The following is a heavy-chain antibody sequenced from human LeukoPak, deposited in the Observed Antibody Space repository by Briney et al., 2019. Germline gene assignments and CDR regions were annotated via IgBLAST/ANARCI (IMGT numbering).Heavy chain of an antibody. V-gene: IGHV1-46*01. CDR3: ARENYDFWSGYSLKSAFDI. CDR2: INPSGGST. Sequence: GASVKVSCKASGYTFTSYYMHWVRQAPGQVLEWMGIINPSGGSTSYAQKFQGRVTMTRDMSTSKVYMELSSMRSEDTAVYYCARENYDFWSGYSLKSAFDIWGQGTMVTVSS. J-gene: IGHJ3*02. CDR1: GYTFTSYY. D-gene: IGHD3-3*01.